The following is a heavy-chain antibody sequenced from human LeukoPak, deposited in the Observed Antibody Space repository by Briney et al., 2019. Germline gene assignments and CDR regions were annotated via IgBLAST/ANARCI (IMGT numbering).Heavy chain of an antibody. CDR1: GYSFSSYW. J-gene: IGHJ4*02. CDR2: IYPGDSDT. V-gene: IGHV5-51*01. CDR3: ARHYYASGSYYNDY. Sequence: KRGESLKISCKGSGYSFSSYWIGWVRPMPGKGLEWMGIIYPGDSDTRYSPSFQGQVTISADKSISTAYLQWSSLKASDTAMYYCARHYYASGSYYNDYWGQGTLVTVSS. D-gene: IGHD3-10*01.